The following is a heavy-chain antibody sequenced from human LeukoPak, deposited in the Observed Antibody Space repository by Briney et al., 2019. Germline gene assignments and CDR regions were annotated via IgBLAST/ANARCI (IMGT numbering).Heavy chain of an antibody. CDR3: AKDRAPYSYSGLDV. V-gene: IGHV3-9*01. J-gene: IGHJ6*02. Sequence: QSGGSLRLSCVASGFTFDDYAMHWVRQAPGKGLEWVSSITWNGETASYADPVRGRFTIFRDNAGNSLYLQMNSLSGVDTALYYCAKDRAPYSYSGLDVWGQGTSVTVSS. CDR1: GFTFDDYA. CDR2: ITWNGETA.